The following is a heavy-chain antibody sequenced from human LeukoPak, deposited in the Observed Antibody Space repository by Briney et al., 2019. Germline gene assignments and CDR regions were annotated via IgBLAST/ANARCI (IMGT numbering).Heavy chain of an antibody. V-gene: IGHV1-69*05. CDR2: IIPIFGTA. CDR1: GGTFSSYA. CDR3: ARGKAIVATYSSTYFDY. D-gene: IGHD5-12*01. Sequence: ASVKVSCKASGGTFSSYAISWVRQAPGQGLEWMGGIIPIFGTANYAQKFQGRVTITTGESTSTAYMELSSLRSEDTAVYYCARGKAIVATYSSTYFDYWGQGTLVTVSS. J-gene: IGHJ4*02.